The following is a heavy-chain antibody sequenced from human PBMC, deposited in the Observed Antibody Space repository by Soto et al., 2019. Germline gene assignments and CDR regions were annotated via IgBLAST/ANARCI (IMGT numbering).Heavy chain of an antibody. D-gene: IGHD6-13*01. CDR1: GFTFSTHA. Sequence: QVQLVESGGGVVQPGRSLRLSCAASGFTFSTHAMHWVRQAPGKGLECVAIVSFDGSNKYYADSVKGRFTISRDNSKNTLYLQMSDVTPEDTSFYYCARDQTGITTAGGGRIDHWGQGTLVTVSS. V-gene: IGHV3-30-3*01. CDR2: VSFDGSNK. CDR3: ARDQTGITTAGGGRIDH. J-gene: IGHJ4*02.